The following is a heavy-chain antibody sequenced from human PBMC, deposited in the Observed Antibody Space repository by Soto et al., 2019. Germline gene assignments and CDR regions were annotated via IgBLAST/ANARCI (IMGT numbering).Heavy chain of an antibody. D-gene: IGHD6-13*01. CDR3: ARVSRYSSSWGYFDY. Sequence: NPSETLSLTCTVSGGSITSYYWSWIRQPAGKGLEWIGRIYTSGSTNYNPSLKSRVTMSVDTSKNQFSLKLSSVTAADTAVYYCARVSRYSSSWGYFDYWGQGTLVTVSS. V-gene: IGHV4-4*07. J-gene: IGHJ4*02. CDR1: GGSITSYY. CDR2: IYTSGST.